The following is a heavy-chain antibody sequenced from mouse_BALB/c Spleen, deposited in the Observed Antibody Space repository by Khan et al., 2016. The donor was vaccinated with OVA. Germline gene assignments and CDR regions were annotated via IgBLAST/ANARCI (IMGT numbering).Heavy chain of an antibody. V-gene: IGHV5-15*02. CDR3: ARSWAMDY. CDR2: ISSLAYSI. J-gene: IGHJ4*01. CDR1: GFTFSDYG. Sequence: VQLVESGGGLVQPGGSRKLSCAASGFTFSDYGLAWVRQAPGKGPEWVAFISSLAYSIYYADTVTGRFTLSRENAKNTLYLEMSGLRSEDTAMYYCARSWAMDYWGQGTSVTVSS.